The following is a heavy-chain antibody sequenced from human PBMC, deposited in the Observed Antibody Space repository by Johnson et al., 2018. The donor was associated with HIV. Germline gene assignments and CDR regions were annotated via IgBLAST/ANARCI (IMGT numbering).Heavy chain of an antibody. D-gene: IGHD1-26*01. V-gene: IGHV3-23*04. J-gene: IGHJ3*02. CDR1: GFTFSSYA. CDR3: ARIGGSYLVLWAFDI. CDR2: ASGSGGTT. Sequence: VQLVESGGGLVQPGGSLRLSCAASGFTFSSYAVSWVRQAPGKGLEWVSGASGSGGTTYYADSVKGRFTISRDNARDTLYLQMNSLRAEDTAVYYCARIGGSYLVLWAFDIWGQGTMVTVSS.